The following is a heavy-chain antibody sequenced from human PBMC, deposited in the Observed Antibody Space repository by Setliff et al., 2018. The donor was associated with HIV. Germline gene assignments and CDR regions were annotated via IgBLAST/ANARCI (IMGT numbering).Heavy chain of an antibody. V-gene: IGHV3-30*02. Sequence: GGSLRLSCATSGLTFSNCGMHWVRQAPGKGLEWVASIRSDGSNKYYADSVTGRFTISRDDSKNTLYLQMNSLRAEDTAVYYCAKDKGQKYADYWGQGTVVTVS. CDR1: GLTFSNCG. CDR3: AKDKGQKYADY. J-gene: IGHJ4*02. D-gene: IGHD3-10*01. CDR2: IRSDGSNK.